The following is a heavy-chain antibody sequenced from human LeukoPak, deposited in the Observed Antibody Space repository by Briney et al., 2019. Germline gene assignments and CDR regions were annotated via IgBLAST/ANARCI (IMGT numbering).Heavy chain of an antibody. Sequence: GGSLRLSCAASGFTFTSFAFSWVRQAPGKGLEWVSYISSSSSTIYYADSVKGRFTISRDNAKNSLYLQMNSLRAEDTAVYYCARGSYDYVWGSYRYGEYYFDYWGQGTLVTVSS. CDR1: GFTFTSFA. CDR3: ARGSYDYVWGSYRYGEYYFDY. V-gene: IGHV3-48*01. D-gene: IGHD3-16*02. CDR2: ISSSSSTI. J-gene: IGHJ4*02.